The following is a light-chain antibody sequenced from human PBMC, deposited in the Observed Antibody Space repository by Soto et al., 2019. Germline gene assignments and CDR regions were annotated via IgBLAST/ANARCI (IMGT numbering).Light chain of an antibody. Sequence: QSVLTQPPSVSRAPGQRVTISCTGSSSNIGAGYGVHWYQQLPGTAPKLLIYVNSNRPSGVPDRFSGSKSGTSASLAITGLRAEDEADYYCQSYDSSLSGWVFGGGTKLTVL. CDR3: QSYDSSLSGWV. CDR1: SSNIGAGYG. CDR2: VNS. V-gene: IGLV1-40*01. J-gene: IGLJ3*02.